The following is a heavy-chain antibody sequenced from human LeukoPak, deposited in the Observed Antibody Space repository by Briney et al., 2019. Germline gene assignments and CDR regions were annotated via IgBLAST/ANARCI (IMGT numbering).Heavy chain of an antibody. J-gene: IGHJ4*02. V-gene: IGHV1-2*02. CDR2: INPNSGGT. Sequence: ASVKVSCKASGYTFTGYYIHWVRQAPGQGLEWMGWINPNSGGTHYAQKFQGRVTMTRGTSISTAYMEVSRLTSDDTAVNSCARGQQWLEAFDYWGLGTLVTVSS. CDR3: ARGQQWLEAFDY. CDR1: GYTFTGYY. D-gene: IGHD6-19*01.